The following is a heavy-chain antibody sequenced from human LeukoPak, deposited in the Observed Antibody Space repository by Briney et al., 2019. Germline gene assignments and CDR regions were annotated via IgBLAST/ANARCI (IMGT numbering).Heavy chain of an antibody. Sequence: SQTLSLTCAISGDSVSSNSAAWNWIRQSPSRGLEWLGRTYYRSKWYNDYAVSVKSRITIDPDTSKNQFSLQLNSVTPEDTAVYYCARDRGRLGELSPPYYFDYWGQGTLVTVSS. V-gene: IGHV6-1*01. CDR3: ARDRGRLGELSPPYYFDY. D-gene: IGHD3-16*02. CDR2: TYYRSKWYN. CDR1: GDSVSSNSAA. J-gene: IGHJ4*02.